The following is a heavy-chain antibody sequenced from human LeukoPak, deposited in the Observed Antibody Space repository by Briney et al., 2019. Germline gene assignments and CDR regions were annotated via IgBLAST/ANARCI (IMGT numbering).Heavy chain of an antibody. CDR3: ARTMYITGSSDFDY. V-gene: IGHV3-30-3*01. CDR2: ISYDGSKT. D-gene: IGHD1-26*01. Sequence: GGSLRLSCAASGFTFNIYAMHWVRQAPGKGLEWVAVISYDGSKTYYADSVKGRFTISRDNSKNTLYLQMNSLRAEDTALYYCARTMYITGSSDFDYWGQGTLVTVSS. CDR1: GFTFNIYA. J-gene: IGHJ4*02.